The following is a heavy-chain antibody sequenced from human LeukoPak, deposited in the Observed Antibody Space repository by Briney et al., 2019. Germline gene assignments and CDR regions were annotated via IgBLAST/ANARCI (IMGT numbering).Heavy chain of an antibody. J-gene: IGHJ4*02. V-gene: IGHV3-21*01. CDR3: AKGYYYDSSGPLSY. CDR2: ISSGSSHI. D-gene: IGHD3-22*01. CDR1: GFTFGSYT. Sequence: GGSLRLSCEASGFTFGSYTLNWVRQAPGKGLEWVSSISSGSSHIYYVDSVKGRFTISRDNSKNTLYLQMNSLRAEDTAVYYCAKGYYYDSSGPLSYWGQGTLVTVSS.